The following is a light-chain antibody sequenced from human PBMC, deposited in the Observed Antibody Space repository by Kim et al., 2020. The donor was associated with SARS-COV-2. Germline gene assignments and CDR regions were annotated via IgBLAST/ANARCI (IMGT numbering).Light chain of an antibody. CDR2: GKN. V-gene: IGLV3-19*01. CDR3: NSRDSSGNHRVV. J-gene: IGLJ2*01. Sequence: SSELTQDPAVSVALGQTVRITCQGDSLRSYYASWYQQKPGQAPVLVIYGKNNRPSGIPDRFSGSSSGNTASLTITRAQAEDEADYYCNSRDSSGNHRVVFGGGTQLTVL. CDR1: SLRSYY.